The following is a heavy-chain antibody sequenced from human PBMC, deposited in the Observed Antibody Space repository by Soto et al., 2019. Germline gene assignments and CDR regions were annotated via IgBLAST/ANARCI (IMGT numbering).Heavy chain of an antibody. D-gene: IGHD6-13*01. J-gene: IGHJ6*02. CDR3: ARSAGSFYYYGMDV. CDR2: INPNSGGT. V-gene: IGHV1-2*02. CDR1: GYTFTGYY. Sequence: EASVKVSCKASGYTFTGYYMHWVRQAPGQGLEWMGWINPNSGGTNYAQKFQGRVTMTRDTSISTAYMELSRLRSDDTAVYYCARSAGSFYYYGMDVWGQGTTVTVSS.